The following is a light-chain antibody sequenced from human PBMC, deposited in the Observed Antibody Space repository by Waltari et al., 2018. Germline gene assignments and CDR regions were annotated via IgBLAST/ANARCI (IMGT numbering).Light chain of an antibody. J-gene: IGLJ2*01. CDR1: KLGNQF. CDR2: EDD. Sequence: SYVLTQPPSVSVSPGQTASIDCSGDKLGNQFVAWYQLKPGQSPVLVVYEDDKRPSGIPERFSVSNSGNTATLTISGAQSMDEGDYFCQGRDGSTAVVFGGGTKLTVL. CDR3: QGRDGSTAVV. V-gene: IGLV3-1*01.